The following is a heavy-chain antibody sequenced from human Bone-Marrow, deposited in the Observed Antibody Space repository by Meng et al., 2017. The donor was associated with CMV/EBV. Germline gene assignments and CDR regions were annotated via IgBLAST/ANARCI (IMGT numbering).Heavy chain of an antibody. Sequence: YTFTSYDINWVRQATGQGLEWMGWMNPNSGNTGYAQKFQGRVTITRNTSISTAYMELSSLRSEDTAVYYCAREGSGWYYYYYGMDVWGQGTTVTVSS. CDR3: AREGSGWYYYYYGMDV. V-gene: IGHV1-8*03. CDR2: MNPNSGNT. CDR1: YTFTSYD. J-gene: IGHJ6*02. D-gene: IGHD6-19*01.